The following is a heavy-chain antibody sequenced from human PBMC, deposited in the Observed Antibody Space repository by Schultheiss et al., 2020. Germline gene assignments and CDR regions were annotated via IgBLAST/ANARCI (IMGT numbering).Heavy chain of an antibody. CDR3: AVSYPRDTYYYYGMDV. D-gene: IGHD1-26*01. Sequence: SQTLSLTCTVSGGSISSYYWSWIRQPPGKGLEWIGYIYYSGSASYNPSLKSRVTISVDTSKNQFSLKLSSVTAADTAVYYCAVSYPRDTYYYYGMDVWGQGTMVTVSS. J-gene: IGHJ6*02. CDR1: GGSISSYY. CDR2: IYYSGSA. V-gene: IGHV4-59*01.